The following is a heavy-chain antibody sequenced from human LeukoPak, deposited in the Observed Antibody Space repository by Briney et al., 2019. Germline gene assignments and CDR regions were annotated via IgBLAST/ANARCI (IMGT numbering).Heavy chain of an antibody. Sequence: GGSLRLSCAASGFTFSSYAMSWVRQAPGKGLEWVSAISGSGGSTYYADSVKGRFTISRDNSKNTLYLQMNSLRAEDTAVYYCAKGPGGSTALSWFDPRGQGTLVTVSS. D-gene: IGHD3-16*01. J-gene: IGHJ5*02. CDR2: ISGSGGST. CDR3: AKGPGGSTALSWFDP. CDR1: GFTFSSYA. V-gene: IGHV3-23*01.